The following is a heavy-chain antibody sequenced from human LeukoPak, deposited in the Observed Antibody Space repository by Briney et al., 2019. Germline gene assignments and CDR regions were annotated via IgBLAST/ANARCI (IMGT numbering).Heavy chain of an antibody. V-gene: IGHV3-30-3*01. CDR3: ARTLALYGSGSFFDF. D-gene: IGHD3-10*01. CDR1: GFTFSNYA. CDR2: ISYDGSIK. Sequence: GGSLRLSCAASGFTFSNYAMHWIRQAPGKGLEWVAVISYDGSIKYYADSLKGRFTISRDNSKNTLYLQMNSLRAEDTAVDYCARTLALYGSGSFFDFWGQGTLVTVSS. J-gene: IGHJ4*02.